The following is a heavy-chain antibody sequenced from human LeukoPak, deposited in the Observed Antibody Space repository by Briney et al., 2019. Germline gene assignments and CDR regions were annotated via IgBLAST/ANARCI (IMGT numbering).Heavy chain of an antibody. CDR1: GGSITSYY. V-gene: IGHV4-59*01. Sequence: SETLSLTCIDSGGSITSYYWSWIRQPPGKGLEWIGYISYSGDTNYNPSLKSPVTISVDTSKNQFSLKLSSVTAADTAVYYCARASSSGWYADYWGQGTLVTVSS. CDR2: ISYSGDT. D-gene: IGHD6-19*01. CDR3: ARASSSGWYADY. J-gene: IGHJ4*02.